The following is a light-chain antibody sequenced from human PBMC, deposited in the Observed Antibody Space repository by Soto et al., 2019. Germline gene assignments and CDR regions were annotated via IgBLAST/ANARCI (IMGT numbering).Light chain of an antibody. J-gene: IGKJ5*01. V-gene: IGKV3D-20*02. CDR1: QSVSRY. CDR2: GAS. CDR3: QQRNNWQA. Sequence: ENVLTQSPATLSLSPGERATLSCRASQSVSRYLGWYQQKPGQAPRLLIYGASSRATGIPDRFSGSGSGTDCTLTISRLEPEDFAVYYCQQRNNWQAFGQGKRLESK.